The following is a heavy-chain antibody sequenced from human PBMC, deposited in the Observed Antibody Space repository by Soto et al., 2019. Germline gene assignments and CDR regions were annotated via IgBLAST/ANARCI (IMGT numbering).Heavy chain of an antibody. CDR3: AREFPYYESSDSYFDY. V-gene: IGHV4-4*07. CDR2: VFTSGTT. Sequence: SETLSLTCTVSDGSISTYYWSWIRQPAGKELEWIGHVFTSGTTNYTPSLKSRVSMSLDTAKNQFSLHLNSVTPEDTAVYYCAREFPYYESSDSYFDYWGQGALVTVSS. J-gene: IGHJ4*02. CDR1: DGSISTYY. D-gene: IGHD3-16*01.